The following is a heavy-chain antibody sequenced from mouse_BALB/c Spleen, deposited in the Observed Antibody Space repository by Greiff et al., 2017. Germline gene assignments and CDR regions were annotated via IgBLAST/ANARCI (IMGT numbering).Heavy chain of an antibody. V-gene: IGHV14-1*02. CDR3: ATYDSYYFDY. Sequence: EVKLMESGAELVRPGALVKLSCKASGFNIKDYYMHWVKQRPEQGLEWIGWIDPENGNTIYDPKFQGKASITADTSSNTAYLQLSSLTSEDTAVYYCATYDSYYFDYWGQGTTLTVSS. J-gene: IGHJ2*01. CDR1: GFNIKDYY. CDR2: IDPENGNT. D-gene: IGHD2-4*01.